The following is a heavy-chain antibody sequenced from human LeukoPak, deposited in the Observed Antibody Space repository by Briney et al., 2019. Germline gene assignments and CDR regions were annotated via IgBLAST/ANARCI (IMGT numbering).Heavy chain of an antibody. Sequence: PGGSLRLSCAVSGFTVITNYMSWVRQAPGKGLEWVAVLHRGRTSHYADSVRGRFTISRDNSKNTLYLQMNSLRVEDTAVYYCARDDGEYSSGWYSWFDSWGQGTLVTVSS. CDR2: LHRGRTS. J-gene: IGHJ5*01. CDR1: GFTVITNY. CDR3: ARDDGEYSSGWYSWFDS. D-gene: IGHD6-13*01. V-gene: IGHV3-66*02.